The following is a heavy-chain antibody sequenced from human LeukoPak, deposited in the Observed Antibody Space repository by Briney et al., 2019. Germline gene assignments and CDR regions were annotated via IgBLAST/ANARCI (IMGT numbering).Heavy chain of an antibody. Sequence: SSETLSLTCAVYGGSFSGYYWSWIRQPPGKGLEWIGEINHSGSTNYNPSLKSRVTISVDTSKNQFSLKLSSVTAADTAVYYCARNLRYCSSTSCYGHYYYYMDVWGKGTTVTISS. CDR3: ARNLRYCSSTSCYGHYYYYMDV. D-gene: IGHD2-2*01. J-gene: IGHJ6*03. CDR2: INHSGST. V-gene: IGHV4-34*01. CDR1: GGSFSGYY.